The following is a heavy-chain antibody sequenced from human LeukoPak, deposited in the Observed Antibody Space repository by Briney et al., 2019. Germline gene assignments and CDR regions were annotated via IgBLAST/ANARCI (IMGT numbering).Heavy chain of an antibody. D-gene: IGHD6-19*01. V-gene: IGHV3-23*01. J-gene: IGHJ5*02. Sequence: GGSLRLSCAASGFTFSSYAMNWVRQAPGKGVEWVSSIRGSGGSTHYADSVKGRLTIPRDNSKNTVYLQMNSLRAEDTAIYYCARAGYGSGVPNWFGPWGQGTLVTVSS. CDR2: IRGSGGST. CDR3: ARAGYGSGVPNWFGP. CDR1: GFTFSSYA.